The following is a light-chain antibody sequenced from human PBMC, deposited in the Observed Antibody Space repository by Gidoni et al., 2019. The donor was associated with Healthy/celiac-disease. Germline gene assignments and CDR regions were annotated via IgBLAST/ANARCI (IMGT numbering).Light chain of an antibody. V-gene: IGKV3-20*01. Sequence: ELVLTQSPGPLSLSPGERAPLSCRASPSVSSSDLAWYQHKPGQAPRLLIYGASSRATGIPDRFSGSGSGTDFTLTISRLEPEEFAVYYCQQYDSSPYTFGEGTKLEIK. CDR3: QQYDSSPYT. CDR2: GAS. J-gene: IGKJ2*01. CDR1: PSVSSSD.